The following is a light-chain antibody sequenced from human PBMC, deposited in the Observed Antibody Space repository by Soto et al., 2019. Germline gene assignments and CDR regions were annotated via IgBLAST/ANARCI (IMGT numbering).Light chain of an antibody. J-gene: IGKJ5*01. Sequence: DIVMTQSPLSLPVTPGEPASISCRSSQSLLHSNGYNYLDWYLQKPGQSPQLLIYLGSNRSAGVPVRLSGSGSGTDFTLQISRVEAEDVGVYYCMQALQTPFTFGQGTRLQI. V-gene: IGKV2-28*01. CDR2: LGS. CDR3: MQALQTPFT. CDR1: QSLLHSNGYNY.